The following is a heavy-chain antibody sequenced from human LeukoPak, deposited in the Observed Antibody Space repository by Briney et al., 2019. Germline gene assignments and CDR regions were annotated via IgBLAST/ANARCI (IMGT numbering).Heavy chain of an antibody. D-gene: IGHD2-21*01. V-gene: IGHV4-61*02. Sequence: SQTLSLTCTVSGGSISSGGYYWSWIRQPGGKGLEWVGRIYPSGSTDYNPSLKSRVAISVDTSKNQFSLKLSSVTAADTAVYYCARQVVVVIAIKNWFDPWGQGTLVTVSS. J-gene: IGHJ5*02. CDR3: ARQVVVVIAIKNWFDP. CDR2: IYPSGST. CDR1: GGSISSGGYY.